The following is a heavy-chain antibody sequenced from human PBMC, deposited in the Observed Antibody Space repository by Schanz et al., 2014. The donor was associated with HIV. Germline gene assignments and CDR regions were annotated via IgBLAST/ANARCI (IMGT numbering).Heavy chain of an antibody. J-gene: IGHJ3*01. CDR1: GLTFRRSL. V-gene: IGHV3-30*09. Sequence: QVQLVESGGGVVQPGRSLRLSCTASGLTFRRSLMHWVRQAPGKGLEWGAGMAHDGFSKYFADSVKGRFAISREDSKNTVHLQMDSLRPEDTAVYYCAREGESSGRAGLFELWGQGAMVTVSS. CDR3: AREGESSGRAGLFEL. D-gene: IGHD6-19*01. CDR2: MAHDGFSK.